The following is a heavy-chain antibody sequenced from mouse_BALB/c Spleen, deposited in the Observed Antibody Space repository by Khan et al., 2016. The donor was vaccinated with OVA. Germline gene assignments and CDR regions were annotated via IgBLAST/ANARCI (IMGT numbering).Heavy chain of an antibody. CDR1: GFSLTNYG. CDR2: IWSDGST. D-gene: IGHD2-10*01. Sequence: QVQLKQSGPGLVAPSQSLSITCTNSGFSLTNYGVHWVRQPPGKGLEWLVVIWSDGSTTYNSALKSRLTISKDNSKSQVFLKMNSLQTDDTAMYFCARQPYYDYNIMDYWGQGTPVTVSS. V-gene: IGHV2-6-1*01. J-gene: IGHJ4*01. CDR3: ARQPYYDYNIMDY.